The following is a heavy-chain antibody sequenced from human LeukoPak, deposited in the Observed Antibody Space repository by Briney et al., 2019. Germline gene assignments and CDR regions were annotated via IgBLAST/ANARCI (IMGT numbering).Heavy chain of an antibody. CDR1: GFTFSSYS. CDR2: ISSSSSYI. J-gene: IGHJ4*02. CDR3: ARDLSAAYCGGDCSYFDY. D-gene: IGHD2-21*02. Sequence: GGSLRLSCAASGFTFSSYSMYWVRQAPGKGLEWVSSISSSSSYIYYADSVKGRFTISRDKAKNSLYLQMNSLRAEDTAVYYCARDLSAAYCGGDCSYFDYWGQGTLVTVSS. V-gene: IGHV3-21*01.